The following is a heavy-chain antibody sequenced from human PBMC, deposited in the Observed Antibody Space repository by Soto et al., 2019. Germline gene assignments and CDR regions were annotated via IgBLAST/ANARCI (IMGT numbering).Heavy chain of an antibody. V-gene: IGHV1-18*01. D-gene: IGHD6-13*01. CDR2: ISAYNGNT. CDR3: ARWAAAGTVGIYYYYYYYRDV. J-gene: IGHJ6*03. CDR1: GYTFTSYG. Sequence: QVQRVQSGAEVKKPGASVKVSCKASGYTFTSYGIRWVRQAPGQGLEWMGWISAYNGNTNYAQKLQGRFTITTDTSTSTAYMELRSLRSDDTAVYYCARWAAAGTVGIYYYYYYYRDVWGKGTTVTVSS.